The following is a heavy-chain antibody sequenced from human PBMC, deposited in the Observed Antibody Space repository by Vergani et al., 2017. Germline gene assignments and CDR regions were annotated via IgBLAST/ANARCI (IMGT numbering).Heavy chain of an antibody. Sequence: QVQLVQSGAELKKPGASVSVSCKGSSHTFQTYGISWVRQAPGKGLEWMAWIRPYTGHTIYAQKFQDIVTMTADTSTNTAYMELRSLRSDDTAVYFCARVSPSNSYVTPTAFDVWGQGTLVTLSS. J-gene: IGHJ3*01. CDR3: ARVSPSNSYVTPTAFDV. CDR2: IRPYTGHT. CDR1: SHTFQTYG. V-gene: IGHV1-18*01. D-gene: IGHD3-10*02.